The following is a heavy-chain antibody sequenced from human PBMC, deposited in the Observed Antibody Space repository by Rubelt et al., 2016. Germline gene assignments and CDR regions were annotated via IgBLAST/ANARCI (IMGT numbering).Heavy chain of an antibody. D-gene: IGHD5-12*01. J-gene: IGHJ4*02. CDR1: GYTFTGYY. CDR3: ARGIGGYSGYDLDY. Sequence: QVQLVQSGAEVKKPGASVKVSCKASGYTFTGYYMHWVRQAPGQGLEWMGRIIPILGIANYAQKFQGRVTITADKSTSTAYMELSSLRSEDTAVYYCARGIGGYSGYDLDYWGQGTLVTVSS. CDR2: IIPILGIA. V-gene: IGHV1-69*09.